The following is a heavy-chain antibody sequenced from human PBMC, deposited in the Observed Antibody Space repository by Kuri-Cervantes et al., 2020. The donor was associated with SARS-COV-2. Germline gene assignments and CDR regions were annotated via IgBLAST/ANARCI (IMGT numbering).Heavy chain of an antibody. V-gene: IGHV3-11*06. CDR1: GFTFSDYY. D-gene: IGHD1-26*01. J-gene: IGHJ4*02. Sequence: GGSLRLSCAASGFTFSDYYMTWIRQAPGKGLEWVSYISNSGSYTNYADSVKGRFTISRDNAKNTLYLQMNSLRAEDTAVYYCARGMGAGATSWSFDYWGQGTLVTVSS. CDR3: ARGMGAGATSWSFDY. CDR2: ISNSGSYT.